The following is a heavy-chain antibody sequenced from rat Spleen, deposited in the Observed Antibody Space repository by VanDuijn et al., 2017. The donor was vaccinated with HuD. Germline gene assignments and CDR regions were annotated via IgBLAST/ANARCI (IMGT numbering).Heavy chain of an antibody. J-gene: IGHJ2*01. CDR1: GFTFSDYY. CDR3: TRGGNYDLDY. Sequence: EVQLVESDGGLVQPGRSLKLSCAASGFTFSDYYMAWVRQAPTKGLEWVATITYDGSSTYYRDSVKGRFTISRDNAKSTLYLQMDSLRSEDTATYYCTRGGNYDLDYWGQGVTVTVSS. V-gene: IGHV5-29*01. D-gene: IGHD1-11*01. CDR2: ITYDGSST.